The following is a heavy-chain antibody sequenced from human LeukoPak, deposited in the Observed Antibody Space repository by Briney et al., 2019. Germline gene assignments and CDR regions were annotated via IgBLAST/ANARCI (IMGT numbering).Heavy chain of an antibody. Sequence: SETLSLTCTVSGDSISSYYWSWVRQPPGKGLEWIGYIHHSGTSKYNPSLKSRITISIDKSKNQFSLKLRSVTAADTAVYFCAREDYGGNAGPWGQGTLVTVSS. CDR1: GDSISSYY. J-gene: IGHJ5*02. V-gene: IGHV4-59*01. CDR3: AREDYGGNAGP. CDR2: IHHSGTS. D-gene: IGHD4-23*01.